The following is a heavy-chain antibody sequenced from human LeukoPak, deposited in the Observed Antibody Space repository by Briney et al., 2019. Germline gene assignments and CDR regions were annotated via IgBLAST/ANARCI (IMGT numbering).Heavy chain of an antibody. V-gene: IGHV1-2*02. Sequence: GASVKVSCKASGYTFTGYYMHWVRQAPGQGLEWMGWIYPNSGGTNYAQKFQGRVTMTRDTSISTAYMELSRLRSDDTAVYYCARRIAAAGTSWFDPWGQGTLVTVSS. CDR3: ARRIAAAGTSWFDP. J-gene: IGHJ5*02. CDR1: GYTFTGYY. D-gene: IGHD6-13*01. CDR2: IYPNSGGT.